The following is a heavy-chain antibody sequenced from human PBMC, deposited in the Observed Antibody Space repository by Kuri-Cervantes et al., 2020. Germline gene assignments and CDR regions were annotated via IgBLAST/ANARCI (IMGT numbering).Heavy chain of an antibody. CDR2: INSDGSST. J-gene: IGHJ3*02. V-gene: IGHV3-74*01. D-gene: IGHD3-9*01. CDR3: ARANLPYFDWLLSDAFDI. Sequence: GESLKISCAASGFTFSDYYMSWIRQAPGKGLVWVSRINSDGSSTSYADSVKGRFTISRDNAKNTLYLQMNSLRAEDTAVYYCARANLPYFDWLLSDAFDIWGQGTMVTVSS. CDR1: GFTFSDYY.